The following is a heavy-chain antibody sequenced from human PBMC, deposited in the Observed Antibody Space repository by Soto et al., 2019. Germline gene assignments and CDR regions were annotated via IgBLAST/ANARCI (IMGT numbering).Heavy chain of an antibody. V-gene: IGHV1-18*01. J-gene: IGHJ3*02. CDR2: ISAYNGNT. D-gene: IGHD3-10*01. Sequence: QVQLVQSGAEVKKPGASVKVSCKASGYTFTSYGISWVRQAPGQGLEWMGWISAYNGNTNYAQKLQGRVTMTTDTPTSTAYMELRSLRSDDTAVYYCASETYYYGSGSYYRGPDAFDIWGQGTMVTVSS. CDR1: GYTFTSYG. CDR3: ASETYYYGSGSYYRGPDAFDI.